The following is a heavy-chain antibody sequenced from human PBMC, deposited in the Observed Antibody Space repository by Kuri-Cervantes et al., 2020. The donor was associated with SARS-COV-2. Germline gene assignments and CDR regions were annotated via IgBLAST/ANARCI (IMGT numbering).Heavy chain of an antibody. CDR3: ARRESGRYFGFLDY. CDR2: INSAGSST. V-gene: IGHV3-74*01. CDR1: GFTFSSYW. J-gene: IGHJ4*02. Sequence: GESLMLSCAASGFTFSSYWVHWVRQAPGKGLVWVSRINSAGSSTSYEDSVKGRFTISRDNAKNTLYLQMNSLRAEDTAVYYCARRESGRYFGFLDYWGQGILVTVSS. D-gene: IGHD1-26*01.